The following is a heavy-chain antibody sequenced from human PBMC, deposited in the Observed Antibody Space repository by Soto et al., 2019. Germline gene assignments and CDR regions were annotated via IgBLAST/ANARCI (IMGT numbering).Heavy chain of an antibody. CDR1: GGSISSGGYY. Sequence: SETLSLTCTVSGGSISSGGYYWSWIRQHPGKGLEWIGYIYYSGSTYYNPSLKSRVTISVDTSKNQFSLKLSSVTAADTAVYYCARFWSGYYTGDYWGQGTLVTVSS. CDR2: IYYSGST. V-gene: IGHV4-31*03. CDR3: ARFWSGYYTGDY. D-gene: IGHD3-3*01. J-gene: IGHJ4*02.